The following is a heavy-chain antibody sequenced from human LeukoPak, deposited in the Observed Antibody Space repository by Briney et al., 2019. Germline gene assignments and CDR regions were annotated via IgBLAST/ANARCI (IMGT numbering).Heavy chain of an antibody. CDR3: AREQTGFDY. Sequence: SQTLSVTCAISGDSVSSNSAAWTWIRQSPSGGLEWLGRTYYRSQWFNEYAISVKSRITINSDTSKNQFSLQLNSVTPEDTAMYFCAREQTGFDYWGQGTLVTVSS. CDR1: GDSVSSNSAA. J-gene: IGHJ4*02. V-gene: IGHV6-1*01. CDR2: TYYRSQWFN.